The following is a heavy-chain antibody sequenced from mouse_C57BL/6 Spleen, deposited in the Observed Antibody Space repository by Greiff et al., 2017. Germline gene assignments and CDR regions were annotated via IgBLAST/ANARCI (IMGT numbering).Heavy chain of an antibody. J-gene: IGHJ2*01. D-gene: IGHD1-1*01. Sequence: VQLQQPGAELVKPGASVKLSCKASGYTFTSYWMHWVKQRPGRGLAWIGRLDPNSGGTKDNEKFKSKATLTVDKPSSTAYMQLRSLTSEDSAVYYCAWGITTVVAPDYWGQGTTLTVSS. CDR1: GYTFTSYW. CDR3: AWGITTVVAPDY. CDR2: LDPNSGGT. V-gene: IGHV1-72*01.